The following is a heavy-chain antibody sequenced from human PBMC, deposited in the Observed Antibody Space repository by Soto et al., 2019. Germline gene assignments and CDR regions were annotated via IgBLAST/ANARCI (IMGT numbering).Heavy chain of an antibody. CDR1: GGSMRNYY. CDR2: VYHSGST. V-gene: IGHV4-59*01. Sequence: SETLSLTCSVSGGSMRNYYWNWIRQPPGRGLEWIGYVYHSGSTNYNPSLKSRVSMSVDVSRNHFSLTLHSVTAPNTAVYFCTSSHSTSSSPDYWGQGTLVTVSS. D-gene: IGHD6-6*01. CDR3: TSSHSTSSSPDY. J-gene: IGHJ4*02.